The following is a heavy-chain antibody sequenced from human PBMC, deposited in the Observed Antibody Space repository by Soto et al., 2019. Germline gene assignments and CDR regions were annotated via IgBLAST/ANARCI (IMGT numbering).Heavy chain of an antibody. CDR3: TRHEGWDDAFDI. CDR2: IRSKANSYAT. CDR1: GFTFSGSA. Sequence: GGSLRLSCAASGFTFSGSAMHWVRQASGKGLEWVGRIRSKANSYATAYAASVKGRFTISRDDSKNTAYLQMNSLKTEDTAVYYCTRHEGWDDAFDIWGQGTMGTVSS. J-gene: IGHJ3*02. V-gene: IGHV3-73*01. D-gene: IGHD6-19*01.